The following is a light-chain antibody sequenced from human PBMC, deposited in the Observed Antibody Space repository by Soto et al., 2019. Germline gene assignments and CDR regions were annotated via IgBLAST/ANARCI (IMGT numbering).Light chain of an antibody. Sequence: DIQMTQSPSSLSASVGDRVTITCRASQSISSYLNWYQQKPGKAPNLLIYTASSLESGVPSRFSGSGSGTDFTLTITSLQPEDFAAYFCQQSYSHPRTFGQGTKVDIK. CDR3: QQSYSHPRT. CDR1: QSISSY. V-gene: IGKV1-39*01. J-gene: IGKJ1*01. CDR2: TAS.